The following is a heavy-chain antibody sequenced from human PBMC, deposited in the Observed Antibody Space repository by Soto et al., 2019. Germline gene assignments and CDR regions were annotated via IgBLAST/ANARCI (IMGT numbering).Heavy chain of an antibody. CDR2: IYPSGST. D-gene: IGHD4-17*01. Sequence: PSETLSLTCAVSGGSISSSNWWSWVRQPRGKGLEWSGEIYPSGSTNYNPSLKSRVTISVETSKNQFSLKLSSVTAADTAVYYCATYTTTVTSDYWGQGTLVTVSS. J-gene: IGHJ4*02. V-gene: IGHV4-4*02. CDR1: GGSISSSNW. CDR3: ATYTTTVTSDY.